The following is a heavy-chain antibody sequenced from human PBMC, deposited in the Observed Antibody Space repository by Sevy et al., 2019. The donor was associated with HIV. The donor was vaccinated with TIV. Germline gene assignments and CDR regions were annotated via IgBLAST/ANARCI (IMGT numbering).Heavy chain of an antibody. D-gene: IGHD3-10*01. Sequence: GGSLRLSCAASGFTFSSYAMSWVRQAPGKGLEWVSSISGGGYKIYYADSVKGRFTISRDNSKNTLYLHLNSLRAEGTAVYYCAKDYVAMVRGVKNAFDIWGQGTMVTVSS. V-gene: IGHV3-23*01. CDR3: AKDYVAMVRGVKNAFDI. J-gene: IGHJ3*02. CDR1: GFTFSSYA. CDR2: ISGGGYKI.